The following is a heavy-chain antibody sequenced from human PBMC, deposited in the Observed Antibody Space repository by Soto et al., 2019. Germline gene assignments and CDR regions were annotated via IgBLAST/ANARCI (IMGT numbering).Heavy chain of an antibody. D-gene: IGHD2-15*01. CDR1: GGSISSSSYY. CDR2: IYYSGST. J-gene: IGHJ5*02. CDR3: ASVIETEYCSGGSCYLSGSAYNWFDP. Sequence: PSETLSLTCTVSGGSISSSSYYWGWIRQPPGKGLEWIGSIYYSGSTYYNPSLKSRVTISVDTSKNQFSLKLSSVTAADTAVYYCASVIETEYCSGGSCYLSGSAYNWFDPWGQGTLVTVSS. V-gene: IGHV4-39*01.